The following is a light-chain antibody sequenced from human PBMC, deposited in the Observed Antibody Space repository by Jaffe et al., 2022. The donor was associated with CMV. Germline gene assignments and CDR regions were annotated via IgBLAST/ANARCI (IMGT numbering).Light chain of an antibody. Sequence: DIVMTQSPDSLAVSLGERATINCKSSQSVLYSSNDNDYLAWYQQKSGQPPKVLIYWASMRESGVPDRFSGSGSGTDFTLTISSLQAEDVAVYYCQQYYTTPPTFGQGTKVEIK. CDR3: QQYYTTPPT. CDR2: WAS. V-gene: IGKV4-1*01. J-gene: IGKJ1*01. CDR1: QSVLYSSNDNDY.